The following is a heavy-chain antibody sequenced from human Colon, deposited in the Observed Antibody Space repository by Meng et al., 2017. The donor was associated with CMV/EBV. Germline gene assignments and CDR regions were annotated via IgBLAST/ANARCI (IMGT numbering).Heavy chain of an antibody. Sequence: GESLKISCAASGFTFSSYGMHWVRQAPGKGLEWVAFIRYDGSNKYYADSVKGRFTISRDNSKNTLYLQMSNLRPGDTALYYCVKGRGYNGYAADVWGQGTLVTVSS. D-gene: IGHD5-12*01. CDR1: GFTFSSYG. CDR2: IRYDGSNK. J-gene: IGHJ4*02. V-gene: IGHV3-30*02. CDR3: VKGRGYNGYAADV.